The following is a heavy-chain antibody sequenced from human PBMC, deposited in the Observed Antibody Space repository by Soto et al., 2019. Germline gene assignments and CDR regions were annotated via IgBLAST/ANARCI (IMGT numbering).Heavy chain of an antibody. CDR3: ATDQLPFLEYSLNFDY. D-gene: IGHD3-3*01. CDR2: ISAYNGNT. CDR1: GYTFTSYG. V-gene: IGHV1-18*01. J-gene: IGHJ4*02. Sequence: ASVKVSCKASGYTFTSYGISWVRQAPGQGLEWMGWISAYNGNTNYAQKLQGRVTMTTDTSTSTAYMELRSLRSDDTAVYYCATDQLPFLEYSLNFDYWGQGTLVTVSS.